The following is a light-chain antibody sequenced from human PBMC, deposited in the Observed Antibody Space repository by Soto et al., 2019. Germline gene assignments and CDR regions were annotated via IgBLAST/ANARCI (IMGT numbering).Light chain of an antibody. CDR1: QSVTSW. CDR3: QQYDTYWT. CDR2: DVS. Sequence: DIQMTQSPSTLSASVGDRVTITCRASQSVTSWLAWYQQKPGKAPKLLIYDVSSLESGVPSRFRGSGSGTEFTLTISSLQPDDSATYYCQQYDTYWTFGQGTKV. J-gene: IGKJ1*01. V-gene: IGKV1-5*01.